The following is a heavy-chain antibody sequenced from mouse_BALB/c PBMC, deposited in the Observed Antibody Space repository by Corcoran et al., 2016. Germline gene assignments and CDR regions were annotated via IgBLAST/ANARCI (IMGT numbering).Heavy chain of an antibody. Sequence: EVQLQQSGPELVKPGASVKISCKASGYSFTGYYMHWVKQSHVKSLEWIGRINPYNGATSYNQNFKDKASLTVDKSSSTAYMELHSLTSEDSAVYYCAGECMTSFAYWGQGTLVTVSA. V-gene: IGHV1-26*01. CDR3: AGECMTSFAY. CDR2: INPYNGAT. CDR1: GYSFTGYY. J-gene: IGHJ3*01. D-gene: IGHD2-10*02.